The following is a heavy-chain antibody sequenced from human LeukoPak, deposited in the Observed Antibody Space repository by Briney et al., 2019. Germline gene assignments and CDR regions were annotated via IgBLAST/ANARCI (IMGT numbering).Heavy chain of an antibody. D-gene: IGHD2-15*01. CDR3: ARVRGIAASNTYYYYYMDV. CDR1: GYTFNAYA. Sequence: ASAKISCKASGYTFNAYAITWVRQAPGQGLEWMGWIRTYNGETHYAEKLQGRVTMTTDTSTSTAYMELRSLTSNDTAVYYCARVRGIAASNTYYYYYMDVWGKGTTITVSS. J-gene: IGHJ6*03. V-gene: IGHV1-18*01. CDR2: IRTYNGET.